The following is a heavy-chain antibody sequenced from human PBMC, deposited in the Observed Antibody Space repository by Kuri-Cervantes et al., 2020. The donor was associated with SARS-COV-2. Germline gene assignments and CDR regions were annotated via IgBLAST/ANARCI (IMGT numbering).Heavy chain of an antibody. Sequence: SETLSLTCAVSGYSISSGYYWGWIRQPPGKGLEWIGSIYYSGSTYYNPSLKSRVTISVDTSKNQFSLKLSSVTAADTAVYYCQRASYCGGDCYSDAFDIWGQGTMVTVSS. CDR3: QRASYCGGDCYSDAFDI. V-gene: IGHV4-38-2*01. J-gene: IGHJ3*02. CDR2: IYYSGST. D-gene: IGHD2-21*01. CDR1: GYSISSGYY.